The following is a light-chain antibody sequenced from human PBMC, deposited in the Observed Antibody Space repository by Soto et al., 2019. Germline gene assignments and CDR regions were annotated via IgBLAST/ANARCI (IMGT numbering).Light chain of an antibody. CDR1: QSIYSN. V-gene: IGKV3-15*01. CDR2: GAS. J-gene: IGKJ4*01. Sequence: EIVMTHSPATLSVSPGERTTLSCRASQSIYSNLAWYQQKLGQAPRLLIYGASTRATGIPARFSGSGSVTEFTLPISSLQSEDFAVYYCQQYEKWPPLTFGGGTKVEI. CDR3: QQYEKWPPLT.